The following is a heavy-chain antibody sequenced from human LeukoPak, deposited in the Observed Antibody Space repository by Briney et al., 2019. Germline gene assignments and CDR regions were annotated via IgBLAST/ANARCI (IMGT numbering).Heavy chain of an antibody. CDR2: INHSGST. V-gene: IGHV4-34*01. CDR1: GGSFSGYY. Sequence: SETLSLTCAVYGGSFSGYYWSWIRQPPGKGLEWIGEINHSGSTNYNPSLKSRVTISVDTSKNQFSLKLSSVTAADTAVYYCARVGTTPSSGWPHRNYYYYYMDVWGKGTTVTVSS. D-gene: IGHD6-19*01. CDR3: ARVGTTPSSGWPHRNYYYYYMDV. J-gene: IGHJ6*03.